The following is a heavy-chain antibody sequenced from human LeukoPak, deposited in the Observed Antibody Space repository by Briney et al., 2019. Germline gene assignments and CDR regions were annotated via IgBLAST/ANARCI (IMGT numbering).Heavy chain of an antibody. V-gene: IGHV3-30*04. CDR1: GFTFSSYA. CDR3: ARERVVYYYYYGMDV. J-gene: IGHJ6*04. CDR2: ISYDGSNK. Sequence: PGRSLRLSCAASGFTFSSYAMHWVGQAAGKGLEWVAVISYDGSNKYYADSVKGRFTISRDNSKNTLYLQMNSLRAEDTAVYYCARERVVYYYYYGMDVWGKGTTVTVSS.